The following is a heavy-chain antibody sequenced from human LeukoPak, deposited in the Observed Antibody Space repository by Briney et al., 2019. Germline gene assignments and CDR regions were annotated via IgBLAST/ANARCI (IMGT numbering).Heavy chain of an antibody. D-gene: IGHD3-10*01. CDR2: IYYSGTT. J-gene: IGHJ4*02. V-gene: IGHV4-39*01. CDR1: GGSISSSGYY. CDR3: ARQKGNFDY. Sequence: PSETLSLTCTVSGGSISSSGYYWGWIRQPPGKGLEWIGTIYYSGTTYYNPSLKSRVTISVDTSKNQFSLNLSSVPAADTAVYYCARQKGNFDYWGQGTLVTVSS.